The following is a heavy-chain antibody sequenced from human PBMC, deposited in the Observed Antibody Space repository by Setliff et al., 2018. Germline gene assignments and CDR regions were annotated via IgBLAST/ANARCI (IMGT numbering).Heavy chain of an antibody. V-gene: IGHV4-34*01. CDR3: ARGTKTMVINYWYFDV. CDR1: GGSFSDYC. J-gene: IGHJ2*01. CDR2: IHHSGST. Sequence: SETLSLTCAVYGGSFSDYCWSWIRQLPGKGLEWIAEIHHSGSTNFHPSLKSRVAISVDPSKNQFYLNLRSVTAADTAVYFCARGTKTMVINYWYFDVWGRGTPVTVS. D-gene: IGHD4-17*01.